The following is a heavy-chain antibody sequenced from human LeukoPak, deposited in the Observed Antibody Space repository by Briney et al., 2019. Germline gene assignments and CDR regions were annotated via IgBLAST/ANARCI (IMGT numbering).Heavy chain of an antibody. CDR2: IHYSGST. V-gene: IGHV4-30-4*01. D-gene: IGHD4-23*01. J-gene: IGHJ4*02. CDR3: SRAPDYGANDY. CDR1: GGSIISGDYY. Sequence: TSETLSLTCTVSGGSIISGDYYWSWIRQPPGKGLEWIGYIHYSGSTHYNPSLKSRVTISVDTSTNQFSLKVSSVTAADTAVYYCSRAPDYGANDYWGQGTLVTVSS.